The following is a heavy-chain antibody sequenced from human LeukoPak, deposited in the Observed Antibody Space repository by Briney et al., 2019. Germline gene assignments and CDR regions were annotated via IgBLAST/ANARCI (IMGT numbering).Heavy chain of an antibody. CDR2: INWNGGST. CDR1: GFTFDGYG. V-gene: IGHV3-20*04. Sequence: GGSLRLSCAASGFTFDGYGMSWVRQAPGKGLEWVSGINWNGGSTGYADSVKGRFTISRDNAKNSLYLQMNSLRPEDTALYYCAKDRGGYSYSSYYFDYWGQGTLVTVSS. D-gene: IGHD5-18*01. CDR3: AKDRGGYSYSSYYFDY. J-gene: IGHJ4*02.